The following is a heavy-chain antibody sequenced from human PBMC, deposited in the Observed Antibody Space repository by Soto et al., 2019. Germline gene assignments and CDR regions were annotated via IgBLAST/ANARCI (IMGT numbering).Heavy chain of an antibody. CDR3: ARSGHNSGFFYYDY. J-gene: IGHJ4*02. V-gene: IGHV2-5*01. D-gene: IGHD3-22*01. CDR1: GFSLSSTGVG. Sequence: KESGPTLVKVTQTVTLTCTFSGFSLSSTGVGVGWIRQSPGKALEGLALINWNDDKRDNPSLKSRLTITNETSKNQVVLTMTNMDPVDTATYYCARSGHNSGFFYYDYWGQGTLVTVSS. CDR2: INWNDDK.